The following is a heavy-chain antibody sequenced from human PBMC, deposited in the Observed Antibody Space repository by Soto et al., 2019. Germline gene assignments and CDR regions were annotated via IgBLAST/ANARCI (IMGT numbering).Heavy chain of an antibody. V-gene: IGHV3-53*04. CDR3: ARAGGIGELYIDY. D-gene: IGHD3-10*01. Sequence: EVQLVESGGGLVQPGGSLRLSCAASGFTVSSNYMSWVRQAPGKGLEWVSVIYSGGSTYYADSVKGRFTISRHNSKNTLYLQMNSLRAEDTAVYYCARAGGIGELYIDYWGQGTLVTVSS. J-gene: IGHJ4*02. CDR1: GFTVSSNY. CDR2: IYSGGST.